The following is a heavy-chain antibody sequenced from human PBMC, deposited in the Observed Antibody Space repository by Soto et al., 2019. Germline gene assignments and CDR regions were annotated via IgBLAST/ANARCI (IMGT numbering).Heavy chain of an antibody. CDR3: AKDISRGPTKNYDFWSGPDY. CDR2: ISWDGSNR. CDR1: GFTFDEYA. D-gene: IGHD3-3*01. Sequence: GGSLRLSCAASGFTFDEYAMHWVRQPPGKGLEWVSLISWDGSNRYYADSVQGRFTISRDNSKYSLYLEMNSLRPGDTALYYCAKDISRGPTKNYDFWSGPDYWGQGTLVTVSS. V-gene: IGHV3-43D*04. J-gene: IGHJ4*02.